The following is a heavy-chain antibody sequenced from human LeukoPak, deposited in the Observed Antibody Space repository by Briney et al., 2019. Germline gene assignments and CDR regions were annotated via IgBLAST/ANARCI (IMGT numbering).Heavy chain of an antibody. D-gene: IGHD3-9*01. J-gene: IGHJ4*02. CDR1: GLTFSTYT. Sequence: GGPLRLSCAASGLTFSTYTMNWVRQAPGKGLEWVSSISSGSSYIYYADSMKGRFTVSRDNAKNSLYLQMNSLKAEDTAVYFCASHYDIDYWGQGTLVTVSS. V-gene: IGHV3-21*06. CDR3: ASHYDIDY. CDR2: ISSGSSYI.